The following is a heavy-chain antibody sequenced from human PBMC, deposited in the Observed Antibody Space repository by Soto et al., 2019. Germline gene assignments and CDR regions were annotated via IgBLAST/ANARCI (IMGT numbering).Heavy chain of an antibody. Sequence: EVQLVESGGGLVQPGGSLRLSCAASGFSFSSFWMIWVRQAPEKGLEWVAIIKQDGSEKHYVDSVKGRFTVSRDNAEKSLYLKMDSLRTDDTAVYYCVRGYSDYTDYFDYWGQGALVTVSS. J-gene: IGHJ4*02. CDR2: IKQDGSEK. V-gene: IGHV3-7*03. D-gene: IGHD5-12*01. CDR3: VRGYSDYTDYFDY. CDR1: GFSFSSFW.